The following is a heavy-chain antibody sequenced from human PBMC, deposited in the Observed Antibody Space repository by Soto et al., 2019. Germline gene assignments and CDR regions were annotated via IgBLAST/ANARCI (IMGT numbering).Heavy chain of an antibody. D-gene: IGHD2-15*01. J-gene: IGHJ6*02. CDR3: ARDRGYDAHDYYYNAMDV. CDR2: IRGFSPYT. V-gene: IGHV3-21*01. CDR1: GFTFRTYT. Sequence: GGSLRLSCVASGFTFRTYTMNWVRRAPGKGLERVSGIRGFSPYTFYSESVKGRFTISRDNAKNSLYLQMNSLRAEDTAVYYCARDRGYDAHDYYYNAMDVWGQGTTVTVSS.